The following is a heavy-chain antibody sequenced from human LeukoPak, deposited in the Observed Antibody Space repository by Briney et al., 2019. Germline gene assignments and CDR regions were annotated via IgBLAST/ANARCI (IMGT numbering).Heavy chain of an antibody. J-gene: IGHJ4*02. CDR1: GFTFSSYA. D-gene: IGHD3-16*01. CDR3: ARDRQGD. CDR2: ISYDGSNK. Sequence: GGSLRLSCAASGFTFSSYAMHWVRQAPGKGLEWVAVISYDGSNKYYADSVKGRFTISRDNSKNTLYLQMNSLRAEDTAVYYCARDRQGDWGQGTLVTVSS. V-gene: IGHV3-30-3*01.